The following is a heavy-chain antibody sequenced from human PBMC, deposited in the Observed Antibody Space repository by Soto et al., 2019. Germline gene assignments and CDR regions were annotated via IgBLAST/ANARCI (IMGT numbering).Heavy chain of an antibody. D-gene: IGHD4-17*01. V-gene: IGHV5-10-1*01. J-gene: IGHJ3*02. CDR3: ARVLRSDALDI. Sequence: VRQMPGKGLEWMGRIDPSDSYTRYSPSFQGQVTISVDKSISTAFLQWSSLKASDTAMYYCARVLRSDALDIWGQGTMVTVS. CDR2: IDPSDSYT.